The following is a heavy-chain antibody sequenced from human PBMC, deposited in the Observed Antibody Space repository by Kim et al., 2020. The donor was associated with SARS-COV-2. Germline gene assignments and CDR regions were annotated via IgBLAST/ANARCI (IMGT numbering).Heavy chain of an antibody. D-gene: IGHD3-10*01. J-gene: IGHJ4*02. CDR2: ISDSGSST. Sequence: GGSLRLSCAASGFTFSTYAMSWVRQAPGKGLEWVSGISDSGSSTYYADSVKGRFTISRDNSKNTLYLQMNSLRAEDTAVYYCAKDWSRWFGERGGYFDNWGRGTLVTVSS. CDR3: AKDWSRWFGERGGYFDN. V-gene: IGHV3-23*01. CDR1: GFTFSTYA.